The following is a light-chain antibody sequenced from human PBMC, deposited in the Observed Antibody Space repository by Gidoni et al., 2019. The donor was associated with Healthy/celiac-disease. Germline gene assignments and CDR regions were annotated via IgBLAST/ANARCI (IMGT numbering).Light chain of an antibody. Sequence: EIELTQSPGTLSLSPGERATLSCRASQSVSNSFLAWYQQKPGQAPRLLIYGASNRATGIPDRFTGSGAGTDFTLTISRLEPEDFAVYYCHHYSSSPFTFGPGTKVDIK. V-gene: IGKV3-20*01. J-gene: IGKJ3*01. CDR2: GAS. CDR1: QSVSNSF. CDR3: HHYSSSPFT.